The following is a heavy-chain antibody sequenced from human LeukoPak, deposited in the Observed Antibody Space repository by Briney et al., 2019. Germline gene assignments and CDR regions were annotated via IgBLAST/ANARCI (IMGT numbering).Heavy chain of an antibody. CDR1: GFTFSNYW. Sequence: LGGSLRLSCAASGFTFSNYWMIWVRQAPGKGLEWVGNIKQDGSEKRYADSVRGRFSISRDSAQTSLYLQMNSLRAEDTAVYYCARASDPWLQLTWGQGTLVTVSS. J-gene: IGHJ5*02. D-gene: IGHD5-24*01. CDR3: ARASDPWLQLT. CDR2: IKQDGSEK. V-gene: IGHV3-7*05.